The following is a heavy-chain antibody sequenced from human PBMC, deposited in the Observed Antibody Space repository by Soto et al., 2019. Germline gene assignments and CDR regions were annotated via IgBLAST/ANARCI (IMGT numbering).Heavy chain of an antibody. J-gene: IGHJ4*02. D-gene: IGHD2-21*02. V-gene: IGHV4-59*02. CDR1: GGSVNSYY. CDR2: ISYSGST. CDR3: ARVFPSYCGGDCSYFDS. Sequence: PSETLSLTCTVSGGSVNSYYWSWIRQPPGKGLEWIGYISYSGSTKSNPSLKSRVTMSVDMSKNQFSLRLTSVTAADTAVYYCARVFPSYCGGDCSYFDSWGQGTLVTVSS.